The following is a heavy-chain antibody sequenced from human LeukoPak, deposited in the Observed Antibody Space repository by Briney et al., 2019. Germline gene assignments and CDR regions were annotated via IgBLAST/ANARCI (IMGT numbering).Heavy chain of an antibody. CDR1: QFTFSRYW. V-gene: IGHV3-74*01. CDR3: ARAYGSEYFDY. J-gene: IGHJ4*02. D-gene: IGHD3-10*01. Sequence: GGSLRLSCAASQFTFSRYWMHWVRQAPGKGLAWVSRINSDGSSTSYADSVKGRFTISRDNAKNTLYLQMNSLRAEDTAVYYCARAYGSEYFDYWGQGTLVTVSS. CDR2: INSDGSST.